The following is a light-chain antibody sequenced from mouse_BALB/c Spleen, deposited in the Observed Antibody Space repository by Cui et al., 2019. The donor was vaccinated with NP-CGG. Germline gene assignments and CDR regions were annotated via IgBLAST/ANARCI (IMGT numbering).Light chain of an antibody. CDR3: ALWYSNHWV. Sequence: QAVVTQESELTTSPGETVTLTCRSSTGAVTTTNYDNWVQGKPDHLFTGLIGGTDNRAPGVPARFSGSLIGDRAALTITGAQTEDEAIYFCALWYSNHWVFGGGTKLTVL. V-gene: IGLV1*01. CDR1: TGAVTTTNY. J-gene: IGLJ1*01. CDR2: GTD.